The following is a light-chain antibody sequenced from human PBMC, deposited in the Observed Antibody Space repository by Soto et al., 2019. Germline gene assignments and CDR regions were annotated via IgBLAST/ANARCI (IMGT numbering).Light chain of an antibody. CDR3: CSYTTSTNWV. V-gene: IGLV2-14*01. Sequence: QSTVTQPASVSGSPGQSMTSSCTGTSNDVGGYNYVSWYQQHPGKAPKLIIYEVRNRPSGVSNRFSGSKSVNTASLTISGLQAEDEADYYCCSYTTSTNWVFGGGTKVTV. CDR1: SNDVGGYNY. CDR2: EVR. J-gene: IGLJ3*02.